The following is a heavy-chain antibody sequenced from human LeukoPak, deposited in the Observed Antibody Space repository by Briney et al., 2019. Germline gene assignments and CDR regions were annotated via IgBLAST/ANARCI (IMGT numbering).Heavy chain of an antibody. CDR3: AKEGYYYGYFDY. D-gene: IGHD3-22*01. J-gene: IGHJ4*02. Sequence: GGSLRLSCAASGFTFSNYAMSRVRQAPGKGLEWVSAISGSGGSTYYADSVKGRFTISRDNSKNTLYVQMNSLRAEDTAVYYCAKEGYYYGYFDYWGQGTLVTVSS. CDR2: ISGSGGST. V-gene: IGHV3-23*01. CDR1: GFTFSNYA.